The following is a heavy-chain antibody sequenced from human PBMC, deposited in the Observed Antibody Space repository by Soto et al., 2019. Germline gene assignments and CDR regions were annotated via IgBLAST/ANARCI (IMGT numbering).Heavy chain of an antibody. CDR1: GYTFTNYA. J-gene: IGHJ6*03. D-gene: IGHD6-6*01. CDR3: ARVRQIVGYFYYYMDV. V-gene: IGHV1-18*01. CDR2: ISAYNGDT. Sequence: ASVKVSCKASGYTFTNYAITGVRQAPGQGLEWMGWISAYNGDTHYTQRLQGRVTMTTDTSTSTAYMELRGLRSDDTAVYYCARVRQIVGYFYYYMDVWGKGTTVTVS.